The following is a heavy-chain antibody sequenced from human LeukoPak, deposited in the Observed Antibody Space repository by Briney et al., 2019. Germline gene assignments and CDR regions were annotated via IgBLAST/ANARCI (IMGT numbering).Heavy chain of an antibody. CDR3: ARVAFGPHAMDV. CDR1: GFTFSTYS. J-gene: IGHJ6*04. V-gene: IGHV3-21*01. CDR2: ISSDSTYI. D-gene: IGHD3-10*01. Sequence: NTGGSLRLSCAASGFTFSTYSMCWVRQAPGKGLEWVSSISSDSTYIYCLDSVKGRFTVSRDNAKHSLYLYMNSLRAEDTAVYYCARVAFGPHAMDVWGKGTTVTVSS.